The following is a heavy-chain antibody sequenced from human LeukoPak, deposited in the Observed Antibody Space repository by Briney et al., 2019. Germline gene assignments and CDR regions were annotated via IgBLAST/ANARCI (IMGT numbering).Heavy chain of an antibody. CDR3: AIVPPGEQWLVRGNWFDP. Sequence: ASVKVSCKXSGYTFTGYYMHWVPQAPGQGLEWMGRINPNSGGKNYAQKFQGRVTMTRDTAISTAYMELSRLRSDDTAVYYCAIVPPGEQWLVRGNWFDPWGQGTLVTVSS. CDR1: GYTFTGYY. CDR2: INPNSGGK. J-gene: IGHJ5*02. V-gene: IGHV1-2*06. D-gene: IGHD6-19*01.